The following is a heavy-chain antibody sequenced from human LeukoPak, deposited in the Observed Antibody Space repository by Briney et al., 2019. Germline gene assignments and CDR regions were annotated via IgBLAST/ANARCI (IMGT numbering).Heavy chain of an antibody. Sequence: GGSLRLSCAASGFTFSSYAMSWVRQAPGKGLEWVSAISGSGGSTYYADSVKGRFIISRDNSKNTLYLQMNSLRAEDTAVYYCAKDRTLRHSSLLYWGQGTLVTVSS. J-gene: IGHJ4*02. CDR1: GFTFSSYA. D-gene: IGHD6-13*01. V-gene: IGHV3-23*01. CDR3: AKDRTLRHSSLLY. CDR2: ISGSGGST.